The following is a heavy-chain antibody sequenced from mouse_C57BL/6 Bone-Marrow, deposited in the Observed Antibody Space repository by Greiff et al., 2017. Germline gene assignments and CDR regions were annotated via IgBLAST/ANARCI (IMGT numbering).Heavy chain of an antibody. Sequence: VQLQQPGAELVKPGASVKLSCKASGYTFTSYWMHWVKQRPGRGLEWIGRIDPNSGGTKYNEKFKSKATLTVDKPSSTAYMQLSSLTSEDAAVYYCARGFITTVAYFDYWGQGTTLTVSS. CDR1: GYTFTSYW. V-gene: IGHV1-72*01. CDR2: IDPNSGGT. CDR3: ARGFITTVAYFDY. D-gene: IGHD1-1*01. J-gene: IGHJ2*01.